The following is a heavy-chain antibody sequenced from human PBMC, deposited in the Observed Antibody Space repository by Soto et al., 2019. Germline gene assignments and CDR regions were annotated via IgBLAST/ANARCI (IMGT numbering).Heavy chain of an antibody. Sequence: SETLSLTCNISCGSISSNYWTWIRQPPGKGLEWIGYVYNSGSTNYNPSLKSRVTISEDTSKSQFSLKVNSMTAADTAVYYCARYRREAVAGYTLDNWGQGILVTVSS. J-gene: IGHJ4*02. CDR3: ARYRREAVAGYTLDN. CDR2: VYNSGST. D-gene: IGHD6-13*01. CDR1: CGSISSNY. V-gene: IGHV4-59*01.